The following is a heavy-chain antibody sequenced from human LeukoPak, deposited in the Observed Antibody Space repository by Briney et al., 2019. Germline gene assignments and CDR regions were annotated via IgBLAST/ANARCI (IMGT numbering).Heavy chain of an antibody. V-gene: IGHV4-61*01. CDR2: IYYSGST. J-gene: IGHJ4*02. Sequence: SETLSLTCTVSGGSVSSHTYYWGWIRQPPGKGLEWIGYIYYSGSTNYNPSLKSRVTISVDTSKNQFSLKLSSVTAAGTAVYYCATARRTVTTYFFDYWGQGTLVTVSS. D-gene: IGHD4-17*01. CDR3: ATARRTVTTYFFDY. CDR1: GGSVSSHTYY.